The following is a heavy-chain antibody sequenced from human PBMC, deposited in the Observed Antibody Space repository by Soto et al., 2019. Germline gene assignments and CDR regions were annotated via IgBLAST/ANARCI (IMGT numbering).Heavy chain of an antibody. CDR2: INAANGDT. D-gene: IGHD3-10*01. V-gene: IGHV1-3*01. CDR3: ARKDYYGSGSYHFDY. J-gene: IGHJ4*02. Sequence: ASVKVSCKASGYTFSTFPVHWVRQAPGQNLEWMGWINAANGDTGYSQNFQGRVTITRDTTASTAYMELSGLRSEDTAVYYCARKDYYGSGSYHFDYWGQGTLVTVSS. CDR1: GYTFSTFP.